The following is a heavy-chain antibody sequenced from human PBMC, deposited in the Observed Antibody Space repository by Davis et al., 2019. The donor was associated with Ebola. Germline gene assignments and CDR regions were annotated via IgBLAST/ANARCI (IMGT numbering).Heavy chain of an antibody. CDR3: ARDRVCSGATCYAYFDF. CDR2: INPNSGDT. Sequence: AASVKVSCKASGYTFTTYDIHWVRQATGQGLEWMGWINPNSGDTKYSQKFQGWVTMTRDTPISTAYMELNRLTSDDTAVYYCARDRVCSGATCYAYFDFWGQETLVTVSS. J-gene: IGHJ4*02. D-gene: IGHD2-15*01. V-gene: IGHV1-2*04. CDR1: GYTFTTYD.